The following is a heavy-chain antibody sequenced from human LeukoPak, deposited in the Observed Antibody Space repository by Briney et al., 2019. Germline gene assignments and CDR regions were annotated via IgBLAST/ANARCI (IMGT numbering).Heavy chain of an antibody. D-gene: IGHD6-19*01. V-gene: IGHV3-7*03. J-gene: IGHJ4*02. CDR2: INHNGNVN. CDR3: ARDPSSGWSDY. CDR1: GFTFSSYW. Sequence: GGSLRLSCAASGFTFSSYWMNWARQAPGKGLEWVASINHNGNVNYYVDSVKGRFTISRDNAKNSLYLQMNSLRAEDTAVYYCARDPSSGWSDYWGQGTLVTVSS.